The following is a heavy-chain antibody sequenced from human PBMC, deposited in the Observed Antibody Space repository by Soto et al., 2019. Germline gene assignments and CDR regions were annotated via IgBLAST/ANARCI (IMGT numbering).Heavy chain of an antibody. D-gene: IGHD2-21*02. Sequence: QVQLQESGPGLVKPSQTLALTCTVSGASITSGDYSWTWIRQTPVKGLEWIGYIYYRGNSYYNPSLGSRVSISLDTSRNQFSLKMTSVTVADTADYYCVRTAEWFDPWGQGTLVTVSS. J-gene: IGHJ5*02. CDR2: IYYRGNS. CDR1: GASITSGDYS. CDR3: VRTAEWFDP. V-gene: IGHV4-30-4*08.